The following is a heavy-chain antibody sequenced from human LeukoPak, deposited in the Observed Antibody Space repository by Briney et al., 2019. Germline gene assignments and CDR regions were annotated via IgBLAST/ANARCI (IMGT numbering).Heavy chain of an antibody. J-gene: IGHJ4*02. V-gene: IGHV1-8*01. CDR2: MNPNSGNI. D-gene: IGHD3-10*01. CDR1: GYTFTSHH. Sequence: ASVKVSCXASGYTFTSHHINWVRQAAGQGLEWMGWMNPNSGNIVYAQKFQGRVTMTWDTSISTAYMELSSLRSEDTAVYYCARRTGSGSLYYWGQGTLVTVSS. CDR3: ARRTGSGSLYY.